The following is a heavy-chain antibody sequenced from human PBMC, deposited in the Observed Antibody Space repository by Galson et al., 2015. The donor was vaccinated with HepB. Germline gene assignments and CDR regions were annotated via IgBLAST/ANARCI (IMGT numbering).Heavy chain of an antibody. CDR1: GFIVSSNY. CDR2: IYSDGST. CDR3: ARDRVGAAAMVNIWFDP. Sequence: SLRLSCAASGFIVSSNYMSWVRQAPGKGLEWVSVIYSDGSTHYADSVKGRFTISRDHSKNTLYLQMKSLRVEDTAVYFCARDRVGAAAMVNIWFDPQGQGTLVSVSS. J-gene: IGHJ5*02. D-gene: IGHD6-25*01. V-gene: IGHV3-66*01.